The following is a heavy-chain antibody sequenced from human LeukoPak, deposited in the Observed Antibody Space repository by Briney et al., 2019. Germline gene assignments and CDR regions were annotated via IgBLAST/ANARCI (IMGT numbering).Heavy chain of an antibody. CDR3: AKDQFVVVIAIRSPDDAFDI. CDR2: ISGSGGST. CDR1: GFTFSKYW. D-gene: IGHD2-21*01. V-gene: IGHV3-23*01. J-gene: IGHJ3*02. Sequence: PGGSLRLSCAASGFTFSKYWMNWVRQAPGKGLEWVSAISGSGGSTYYADSVKGRFTISRDNSKNTLYLQMNSLRAEDTAVYYCAKDQFVVVIAIRSPDDAFDIWGQGTMVTVSS.